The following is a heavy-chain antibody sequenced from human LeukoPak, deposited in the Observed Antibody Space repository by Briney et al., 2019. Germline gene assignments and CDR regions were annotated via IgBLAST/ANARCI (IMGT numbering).Heavy chain of an antibody. V-gene: IGHV5-51*01. CDR2: IYPGDSDT. CDR3: ARHERSKTGSLLYDN. Sequence: GESLKISCKGSGYSFTTYWIGWVRQMPGKGLEWMGIIYPGDSDTRYSPSFQGQVTISADKSISAAYLQWSSLKASDTAMYYCARHERSKTGSLLYDNWGQGTLVTVSS. CDR1: GYSFTTYW. J-gene: IGHJ4*02. D-gene: IGHD3-9*01.